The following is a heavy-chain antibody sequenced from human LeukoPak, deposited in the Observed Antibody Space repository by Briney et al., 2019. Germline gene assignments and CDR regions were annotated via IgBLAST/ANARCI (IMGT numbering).Heavy chain of an antibody. CDR1: GFTFSNSA. D-gene: IGHD3-22*01. Sequence: GGSLRLSCAASGFTFSNSAMTWVRQAPGKGLEWVSAISGSGGSTYYADSVKGRFTISRDNSKNSLYLQMNSLRTEDTALYYCAKDTSGATDYYDSSGYYDYWGQGTLVTVSS. CDR2: ISGSGGST. CDR3: AKDTSGATDYYDSSGYYDY. V-gene: IGHV3-43*02. J-gene: IGHJ4*02.